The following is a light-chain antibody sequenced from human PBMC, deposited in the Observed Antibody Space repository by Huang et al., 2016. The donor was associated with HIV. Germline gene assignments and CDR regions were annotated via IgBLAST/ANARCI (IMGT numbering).Light chain of an antibody. CDR1: QNVSSD. J-gene: IGKJ3*01. Sequence: VMTQSPVTLSVSPGERATLSCRASQNVSSDLAWYQQRPGHPPRLLMYGASTRATVLPARFSGSWSGTEFTLTISSLQSEDFAVYYCQQYNKWPLFTFGPGTKVDIK. CDR3: QQYNKWPLFT. V-gene: IGKV3-15*01. CDR2: GAS.